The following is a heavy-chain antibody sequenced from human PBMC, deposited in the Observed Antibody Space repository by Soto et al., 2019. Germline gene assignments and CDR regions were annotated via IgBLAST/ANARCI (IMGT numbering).Heavy chain of an antibody. D-gene: IGHD6-6*01. CDR2: ISNNGINK. CDR3: AYVIRADSSSSNFYYCSCLDV. CDR1: GFTFRTYG. V-gene: IGHV3-30*03. J-gene: IGHJ6*02. Sequence: QVQLVESGGGVVQPGRSLRLSCAASGFTFRTYGMQWVRQAPGKGLEWLAVISNNGINKYYADSVKGRFTISRDNSRDKLFLQMNRLRGEDTAIYYSAYVIRADSSSSNFYYCSCLDVWGQGTTVTVSS.